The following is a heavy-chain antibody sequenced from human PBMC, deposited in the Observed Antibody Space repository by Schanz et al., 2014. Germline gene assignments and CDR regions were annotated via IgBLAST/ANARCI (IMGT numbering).Heavy chain of an antibody. CDR3: ATETSRTWFYNDVDV. CDR2: FQHEDGDT. CDR1: GYSLNELS. D-gene: IGHD2-2*01. J-gene: IGHJ6*02. Sequence: QVQLVQSGAEAKKPGASVKVSCKVSGYSLNELSMHWVRQAPGRGLEWMGGFQHEDGDTVYAQKFQGRVIMTEDTSTDTAYVELSRLTSEDTGVYDCATETSRTWFYNDVDVWGQGTTVTVSS. V-gene: IGHV1-24*01.